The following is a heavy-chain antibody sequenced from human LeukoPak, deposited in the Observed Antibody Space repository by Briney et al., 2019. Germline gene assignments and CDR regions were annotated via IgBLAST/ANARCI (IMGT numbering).Heavy chain of an antibody. Sequence: ASVKVSCKASGYTFTSYYMHWVRQAPGQGLEWMGLINPTGGSTGYAQKFQGRVTITADKSTSTAYMELSSLRSEDTAVYYCAQRDGRGTMIVVPDNAFDIWGQGTMVTVSS. V-gene: IGHV1-46*01. CDR2: INPTGGST. CDR3: AQRDGRGTMIVVPDNAFDI. CDR1: GYTFTSYY. J-gene: IGHJ3*02. D-gene: IGHD3-22*01.